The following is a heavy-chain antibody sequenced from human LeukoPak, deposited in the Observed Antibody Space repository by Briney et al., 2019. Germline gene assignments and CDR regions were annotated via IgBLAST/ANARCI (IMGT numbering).Heavy chain of an antibody. CDR2: IWYDGSNK. CDR3: ARGISPTMVRGVIIMNYGMDV. D-gene: IGHD3-10*01. CDR1: GFTFSSYG. J-gene: IGHJ6*02. V-gene: IGHV3-33*01. Sequence: GRSLRLSCAASGFTFSSYGMHWVRQAPGKGLEWVAVIWYDGSNKYYADSVKGRFTISRDNSKNTLYLQMNSLRAEDTAVYYCARGISPTMVRGVIIMNYGMDVWGQGTTVTVSS.